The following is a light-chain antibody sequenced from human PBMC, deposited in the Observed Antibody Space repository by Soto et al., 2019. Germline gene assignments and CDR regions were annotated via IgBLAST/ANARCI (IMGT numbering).Light chain of an antibody. V-gene: IGKV3-11*01. CDR1: QGIGST. Sequence: EIVMTQSPATLSVSPGERATLSCRASQGIGSTLAWYQQKPGQTPRLLIYGASTRATGIPARFSGSGSGTDFTLTISSLEPEDFAVYYCQQRSNWPRITFGQGTRLEIK. CDR2: GAS. CDR3: QQRSNWPRIT. J-gene: IGKJ5*01.